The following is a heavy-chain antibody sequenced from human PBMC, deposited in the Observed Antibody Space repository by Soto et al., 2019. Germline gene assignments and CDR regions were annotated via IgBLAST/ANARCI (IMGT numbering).Heavy chain of an antibody. CDR1: GFTFSSYS. D-gene: IGHD4-17*01. CDR2: ITSSGSNYI. V-gene: IGHV3-21*01. J-gene: IGHJ6*02. Sequence: EVQLVESGGGLVKPGGSLRLSCAASGFTFSSYSMNWVRQAPGKGLEWVSSITSSGSNYIYYADSVKGRFTISRDNAKNSLYLQMNSLRAEDTAVYYCARDPSYGDYPPTVSYGMDVWGQGTTVTVSS. CDR3: ARDPSYGDYPPTVSYGMDV.